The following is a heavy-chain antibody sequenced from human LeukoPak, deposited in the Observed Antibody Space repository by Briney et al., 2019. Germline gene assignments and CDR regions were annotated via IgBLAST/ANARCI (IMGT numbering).Heavy chain of an antibody. CDR3: ANEGRGSVSKYFQL. V-gene: IGHV3-23*01. CDR1: GFTYSSYA. Sequence: GGSLRLSCAASGFTYSSYAMSCVRHAPGKGLEWVSAISGSGGSTYYADSVKGRFTISRDNSKNALYLQMNSLKAEDRAVYYCANEGRGSVSKYFQLWGQGTLVTVFS. D-gene: IGHD1-26*01. CDR2: ISGSGGST. J-gene: IGHJ1*01.